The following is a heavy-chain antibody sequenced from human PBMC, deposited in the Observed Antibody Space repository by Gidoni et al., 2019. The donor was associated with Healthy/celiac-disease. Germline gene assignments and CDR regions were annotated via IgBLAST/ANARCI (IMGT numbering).Heavy chain of an antibody. J-gene: IGHJ6*03. D-gene: IGHD2-2*01. CDR1: GGSFSGYY. CDR2: INHSGST. V-gene: IGHV4-34*01. Sequence: QVQLQQWGAGLLKPSETLSLTCAVYGGSFSGYYWSWIRQPPGKGLEWIGEINHSGSTNYNPSLKSRVTISVDTSKNQFPLKLSSVTAADTAVYYCARGKGYCSSTSCYAAYYYYYMDVWGKGTTVTVSS. CDR3: ARGKGYCSSTSCYAAYYYYYMDV.